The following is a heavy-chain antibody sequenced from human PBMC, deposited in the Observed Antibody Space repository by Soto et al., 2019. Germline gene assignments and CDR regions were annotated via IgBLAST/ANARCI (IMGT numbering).Heavy chain of an antibody. CDR1: GYTFTGYY. D-gene: IGHD1-26*01. CDR2: INPKSGDT. Sequence: QEQLVQSGAEVKQPGASVKVSCKASGYTFTGYYIHWVRQAPGQGLEWMGWINPKSGDTKYAQKFQGRVTVTRDTSISTAYMALSRLRADDTAVYYCARSSGGYSYNGMDVWGQGTTVTVSS. J-gene: IGHJ6*02. CDR3: ARSSGGYSYNGMDV. V-gene: IGHV1-2*02.